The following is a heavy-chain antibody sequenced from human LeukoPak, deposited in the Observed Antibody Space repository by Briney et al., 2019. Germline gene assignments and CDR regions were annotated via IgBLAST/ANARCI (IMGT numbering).Heavy chain of an antibody. CDR2: IYPDDSNT. D-gene: IGHD3-22*01. J-gene: IGHJ3*02. Sequence: GESLKISCKGSGYSFTNYWIGWVRQMPGKGLEWMGIIYPDDSNTKYSPSFQGQVTISADKSINTAYLQWSSLKASDTAMYYCARPWNDYDNRPYYESAFDIWGQGTMVTVSS. V-gene: IGHV5-51*01. CDR3: ARPWNDYDNRPYYESAFDI. CDR1: GYSFTNYW.